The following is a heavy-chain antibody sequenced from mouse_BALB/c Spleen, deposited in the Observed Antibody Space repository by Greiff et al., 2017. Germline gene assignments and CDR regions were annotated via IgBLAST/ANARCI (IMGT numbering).Heavy chain of an antibody. Sequence: QVQLQQSGAELVKPGTSVKLSCKASGYNFTSYWINWVKLRPGQGLEWIGDIYPGSGSTNYNEKFKSKATLTVDTSSSTAYMQLSSLASEDSALYYCARRDYDYDENAMDYWGQGTSVTVSS. J-gene: IGHJ4*01. CDR1: GYNFTSYW. V-gene: IGHV1-55*01. CDR3: ARRDYDYDENAMDY. CDR2: IYPGSGST. D-gene: IGHD2-4*01.